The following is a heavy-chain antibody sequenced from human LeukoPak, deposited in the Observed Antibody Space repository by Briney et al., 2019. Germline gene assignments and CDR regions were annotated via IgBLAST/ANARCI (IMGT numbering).Heavy chain of an antibody. V-gene: IGHV4-59*08. CDR3: ARHSRGYDSEFGY. J-gene: IGHJ4*02. D-gene: IGHD5-12*01. CDR1: GDSIITYY. Sequence: PSETLPLTCTVSGDSIITYYWSWIRQPPGKGLEWIGYMYYSGSSNYNPSLKSRVTISVDKSRNQFSLTLSSVTAADTAVYYCARHSRGYDSEFGYWGQRTLVTVFS. CDR2: MYYSGSS.